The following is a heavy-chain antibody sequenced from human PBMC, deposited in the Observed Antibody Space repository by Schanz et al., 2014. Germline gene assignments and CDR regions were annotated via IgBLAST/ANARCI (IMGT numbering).Heavy chain of an antibody. D-gene: IGHD3-3*01. Sequence: EVQLVESGGGLVQPGGSLRLSCAASGITFSTYWMSWVRQAPGKGLEWVANIKQDESERSYVDSVKGRFTISRDNAKNSLYLQMNSLRAEDTAVYYCARDKGGYYPFDYWGQGTLVTVSS. J-gene: IGHJ4*02. CDR2: IKQDESER. CDR3: ARDKGGYYPFDY. CDR1: GITFSTYW. V-gene: IGHV3-7*01.